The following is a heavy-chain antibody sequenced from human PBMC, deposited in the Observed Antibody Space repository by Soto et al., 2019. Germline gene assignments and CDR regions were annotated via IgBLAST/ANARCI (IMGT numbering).Heavy chain of an antibody. D-gene: IGHD3-16*01. CDR1: GYTFTSYG. CDR2: ISAYNGNT. J-gene: IGHJ6*03. V-gene: IGHV1-18*01. Sequence: ASVKVSCKASGYTFTSYGISWVRQAPGQGLEWMGWISAYNGNTNYAQKLQGRVTMTTDTSTSTAYMELSRLRSDDTAVYYCARDRRGVDVGGIDYYMDVWGKGTTVTVSS. CDR3: ARDRRGVDVGGIDYYMDV.